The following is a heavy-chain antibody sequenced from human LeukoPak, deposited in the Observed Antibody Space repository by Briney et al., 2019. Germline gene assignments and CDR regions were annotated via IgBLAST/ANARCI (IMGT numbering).Heavy chain of an antibody. V-gene: IGHV4-59*01. CDR1: GGSISSYC. Sequence: SETLSLTCTVSGGSISSYCWSWIRQPPGKGLEWIGYIYYSGSTNYNPSLKSRVTISVDTSKNQFSLKLSSVTAADTAVYYCARGVVVAAHYYYYMDVWGKGTTVTISS. CDR2: IYYSGST. CDR3: ARGVVVAAHYYYYMDV. D-gene: IGHD2-15*01. J-gene: IGHJ6*03.